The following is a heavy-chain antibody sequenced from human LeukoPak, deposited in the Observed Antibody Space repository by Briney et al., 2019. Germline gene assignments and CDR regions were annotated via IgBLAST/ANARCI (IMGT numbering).Heavy chain of an antibody. CDR1: GGTFSSYA. J-gene: IGHJ6*02. CDR3: AREAAHYDILTGYRANYGMDV. D-gene: IGHD3-9*01. Sequence: ASVKVSCKASGGTFSSYAISWVRQAPGQGLEWMGRIIPILGIANYAQKFQGRVTITADKSTSTAYMELSSLRSEDTAVYYCAREAAHYDILTGYRANYGMDVWGQGTTVTVSS. V-gene: IGHV1-69*04. CDR2: IIPILGIA.